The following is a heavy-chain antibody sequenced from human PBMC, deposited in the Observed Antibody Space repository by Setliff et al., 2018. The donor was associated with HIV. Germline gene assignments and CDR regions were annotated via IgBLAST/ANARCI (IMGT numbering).Heavy chain of an antibody. V-gene: IGHV1-46*01. CDR1: GYTFTSYY. J-gene: IGHJ3*02. D-gene: IGHD6-19*01. CDR2: INPTGGST. Sequence: ASVKVSCKASGYTFTSYYMHWVRQAPGQGLEWMGIINPTGGSTTYAQKFQGRVTMTREMSTSTVYMELSSLRSDDTAVYYCAKRIGPGSSSGWFDAFDIWGQGTMVTVSS. CDR3: AKRIGPGSSSGWFDAFDI.